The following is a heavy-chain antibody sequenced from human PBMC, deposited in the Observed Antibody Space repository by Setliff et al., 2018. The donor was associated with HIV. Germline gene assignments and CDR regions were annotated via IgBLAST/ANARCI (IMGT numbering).Heavy chain of an antibody. CDR1: GYTSTSYG. Sequence: GASVKVSCKASGYTSTSYGISWVRQAPGQGLEWMGWISAYNGNTNYAQKFQGRVTLTTDTSTSTAYMEVKSLRSDDTAVYYCARFEGRDKRGYSYGAYYYYRDVWGKGTTVTVS. J-gene: IGHJ6*03. D-gene: IGHD5-18*01. V-gene: IGHV1-18*01. CDR3: ARFEGRDKRGYSYGAYYYYRDV. CDR2: ISAYNGNT.